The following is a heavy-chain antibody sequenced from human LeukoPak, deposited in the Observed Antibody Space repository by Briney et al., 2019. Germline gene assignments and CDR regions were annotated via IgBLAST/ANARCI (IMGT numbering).Heavy chain of an antibody. CDR2: IYTSGST. CDR1: GGSISSYY. J-gene: IGHJ4*02. CDR3: ARAVEGIAAAPVYFDY. D-gene: IGHD6-13*01. Sequence: SETLSLTCTVSGGSISSYYWSWIRQPAGKGLEWIGRIYTSGSTNYNPSLKSRVTMSVDTSKNQFSLKLSFVTAADTAVYYCARAVEGIAAAPVYFDYWGQGTLVTVSS. V-gene: IGHV4-4*07.